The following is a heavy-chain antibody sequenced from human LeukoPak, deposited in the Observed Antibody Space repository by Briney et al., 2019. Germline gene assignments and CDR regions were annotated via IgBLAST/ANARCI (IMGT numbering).Heavy chain of an antibody. CDR2: IFGSGGST. CDR1: GFTFSSYA. J-gene: IGHJ4*02. Sequence: GGSLRLSCAASGFTFSSYAMYSVRQAPGKGLEWVSDIFGSGGSTHYADSVKGRFTISRDNSKNTVYRQMNSLRAEDTAVYYCAKTTTRYSSGRYPGWPVDYWGQGTLVTVSS. V-gene: IGHV3-23*01. CDR3: AKTTTRYSSGRYPGWPVDY. D-gene: IGHD6-19*01.